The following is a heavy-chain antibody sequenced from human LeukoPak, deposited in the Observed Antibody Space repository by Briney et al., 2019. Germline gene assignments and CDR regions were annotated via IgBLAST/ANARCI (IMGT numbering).Heavy chain of an antibody. D-gene: IGHD6-13*01. V-gene: IGHV3-33*08. CDR2: IWYDGSNK. J-gene: IGHJ6*02. CDR1: GFTFSSYA. CDR3: ARDRGTAAAGADYYYYGMDV. Sequence: GGSLRLSCAASGFTFSSYAMHWVRQAPGKGLEWVAVIWYDGSNKYYADSVKGRFTISRDNSKNTLYLQMNSLRAEDTAVYYCARDRGTAAAGADYYYYGMDVWGQGTTVTVSS.